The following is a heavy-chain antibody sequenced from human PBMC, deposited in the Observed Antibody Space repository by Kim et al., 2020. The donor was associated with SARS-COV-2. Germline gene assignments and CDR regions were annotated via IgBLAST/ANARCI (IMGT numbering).Heavy chain of an antibody. J-gene: IGHJ3*02. CDR1: GFTFSNAW. Sequence: GGSLRLSCAASGFTFSNAWMSWVRQAPGKGLEWVGRIKSKTDGGTTDYAAPVKGRFTISRDDSKNTLYLQMNSLKTEDTAVYYCTTVPCRSYYDSSGYYCDAFDIWGQGTMVTVSS. D-gene: IGHD3-22*01. V-gene: IGHV3-15*01. CDR2: IKSKTDGGTT. CDR3: TTVPCRSYYDSSGYYCDAFDI.